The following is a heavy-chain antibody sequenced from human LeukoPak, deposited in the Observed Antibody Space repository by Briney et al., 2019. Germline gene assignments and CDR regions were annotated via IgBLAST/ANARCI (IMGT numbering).Heavy chain of an antibody. V-gene: IGHV3-11*01. CDR2: ISSSGTTI. J-gene: IGHJ4*02. D-gene: IGHD4-11*01. CDR1: GFTFSDHY. CDR3: ARGIRQYAKSYFDY. Sequence: PGGSLRLSCAASGFTFSDHYMSWIRQAPGKGLEWLSYISSSGTTIYYTDSVKGRFTISRDNAENSLYLQMNSLRAEDTAVYYCARGIRQYAKSYFDYWGQGTLVTVSS.